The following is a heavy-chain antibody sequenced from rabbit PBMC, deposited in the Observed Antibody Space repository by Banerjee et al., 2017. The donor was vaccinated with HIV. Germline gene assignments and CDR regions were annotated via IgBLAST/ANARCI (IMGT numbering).Heavy chain of an antibody. D-gene: IGHD7-1*01. J-gene: IGHJ4*01. CDR2: IDAGSSGST. V-gene: IGHV1S45*01. CDR3: AREDWYTGRYNL. Sequence: QEQLEESGGDLVKPEGSLTLTCTASGFSFSSSYYMCWVRQAPGKGLEWIACIDAGSSGSTYYASWAKGRFTISKTSSTTVTLQMTSLTAADTATYFCAREDWYTGRYNLWGQGTLVTIS. CDR1: GFSFSSSYY.